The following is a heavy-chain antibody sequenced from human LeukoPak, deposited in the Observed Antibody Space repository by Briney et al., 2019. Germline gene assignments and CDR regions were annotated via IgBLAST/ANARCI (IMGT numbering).Heavy chain of an antibody. D-gene: IGHD6-19*01. CDR2: ISSNGGST. CDR1: GFTFSSYA. V-gene: IGHV3-64D*06. J-gene: IGHJ4*02. Sequence: GGPLRLSCSASGFTFSSYAMHWVRQAPAKGLEYVSAISSNGGSTYYADSVKGRFTISRDNSKNTLYLQMSSLRAEDTAVYYCVKDLRRVAGSFDYWGQGTLVTVSS. CDR3: VKDLRRVAGSFDY.